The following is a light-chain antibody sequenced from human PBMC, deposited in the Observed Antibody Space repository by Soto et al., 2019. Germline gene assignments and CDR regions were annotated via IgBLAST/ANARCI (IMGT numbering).Light chain of an antibody. CDR1: SSNIGGNT. J-gene: IGLJ7*01. V-gene: IGLV1-44*01. CDR2: IND. CDR3: STWDDSLNAAV. Sequence: QSVLPQPPSLSGTPGQRVTISCYCSSSNIGGNTVHWYQHLPGTAPQLLIYINDQRPSGVPARFSGSTSGTSASLAISGLQSDDEAHYYCSTWDDSLNAAVFGGGTQLTVL.